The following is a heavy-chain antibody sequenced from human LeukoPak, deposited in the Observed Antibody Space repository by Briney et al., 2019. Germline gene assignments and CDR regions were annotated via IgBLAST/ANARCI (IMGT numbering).Heavy chain of an antibody. CDR2: IIPIFGTA. J-gene: IGHJ3*02. Sequence: SVKVSCKASGGTFSSYAISWVRQAPGQGLEWMGGIIPIFGTANYAQKFQGRVTITADESTSTAYMELSSLRSEDTAVYYCARGVGLTYYYGSGSLGASDIWGQGTMVTVSS. D-gene: IGHD3-10*01. V-gene: IGHV1-69*01. CDR1: GGTFSSYA. CDR3: ARGVGLTYYYGSGSLGASDI.